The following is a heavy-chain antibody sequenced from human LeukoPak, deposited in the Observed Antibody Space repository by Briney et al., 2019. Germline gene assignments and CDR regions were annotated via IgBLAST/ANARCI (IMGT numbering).Heavy chain of an antibody. CDR2: FDPEDGET. Sequence: GASVKVSCKVSGYTLTELSMHWVRQAPGKGLEWMGGFDPEDGETIYAQKFQGRVTMTEDTSTDTAYMELSSLRSEDTAVYYCATDLPTRITMVRGVIPSGYWGQGTLVTVSS. J-gene: IGHJ4*02. CDR1: GYTLTELS. CDR3: ATDLPTRITMVRGVIPSGY. V-gene: IGHV1-24*01. D-gene: IGHD3-10*01.